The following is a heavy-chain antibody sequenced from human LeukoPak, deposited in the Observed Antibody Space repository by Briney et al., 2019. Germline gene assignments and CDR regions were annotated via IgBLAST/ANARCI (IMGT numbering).Heavy chain of an antibody. Sequence: SVTVSCKASGGTLSSNVISWVRQVPGQGLEWMGRIIPCCGCTNYAQRFQGRVTITAGASTSTSYMELSSMRSDDTAVYYCARDNIVVVTAEPINYYYYMDVWGKGTTVTV. J-gene: IGHJ6*03. CDR1: GGTLSSNV. CDR3: ARDNIVVVTAEPINYYYYMDV. V-gene: IGHV1-69*15. CDR2: IIPCCGCT. D-gene: IGHD2-21*02.